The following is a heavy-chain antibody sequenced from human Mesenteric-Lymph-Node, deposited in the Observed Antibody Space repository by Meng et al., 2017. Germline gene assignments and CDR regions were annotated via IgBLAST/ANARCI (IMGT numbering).Heavy chain of an antibody. CDR1: GDTSTNYD. Sequence: QVESGVEVKKHGGASQRPRNASGDTSTNYDIIWWRQATGQGPEWMGWVNPNSGNTGYAPKFQGRLTMTRDISISTAYMELSSLRSEDTAVYYCARSINNPGWFDPWGQGTLVTVSS. CDR3: ARSINNPGWFDP. V-gene: IGHV1-8*02. J-gene: IGHJ5*02. D-gene: IGHD1-14*01. CDR2: VNPNSGNT.